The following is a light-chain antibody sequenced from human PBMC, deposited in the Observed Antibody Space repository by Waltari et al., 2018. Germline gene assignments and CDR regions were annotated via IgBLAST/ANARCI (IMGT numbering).Light chain of an antibody. CDR3: QTGGHGTWV. J-gene: IGLJ3*02. CDR2: VNSDGSH. Sequence: QLVLTQSPSASASLGASVKLTCTLSSGHSTNVIAWLQKRPEEGPRYLMKVNSDGSHNKGDEIPDRFSCSSSGAERYLTISSLQSEDEADYYCQTGGHGTWVFGGGTKLTVL. V-gene: IGLV4-69*01. CDR1: SGHSTNV.